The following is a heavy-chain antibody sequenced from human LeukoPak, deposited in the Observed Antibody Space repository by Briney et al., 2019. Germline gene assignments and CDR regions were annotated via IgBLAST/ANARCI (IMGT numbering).Heavy chain of an antibody. CDR3: AKELRYSDWPSSYYYYYYGMDV. CDR2: ISGSGGST. D-gene: IGHD3-9*01. Sequence: GGSLRLSCAASGFTFSSYAMSWVRQAPGKGLEWVSAISGSGGSTYYADSVRGRFTVSRDNSKNTLYLQMNSLRAEDMAVYYCAKELRYSDWPSSYYYYYYGMDVWGQGTTVTVSS. CDR1: GFTFSSYA. V-gene: IGHV3-23*01. J-gene: IGHJ6*02.